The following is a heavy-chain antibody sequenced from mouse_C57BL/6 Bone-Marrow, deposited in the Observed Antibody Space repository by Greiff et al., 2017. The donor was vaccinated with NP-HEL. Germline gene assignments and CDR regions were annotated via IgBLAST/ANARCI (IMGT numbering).Heavy chain of an antibody. CDR2: IDPNSGGT. CDR3: ARPPGSSYRYYSMDY. CDR1: GYTFTSYW. Sequence: VQLQQSGAELVKPGASVKLSCKASGYTFTSYWMHWVKQRPGRGLEWIGRIDPNSGGTKYNEKFQSKATLTVDKSSSTAYMQLRSLTSEDSAVYYCARPPGSSYRYYSMDYWGQGTSVTVSS. D-gene: IGHD1-1*01. V-gene: IGHV1-72*01. J-gene: IGHJ4*01.